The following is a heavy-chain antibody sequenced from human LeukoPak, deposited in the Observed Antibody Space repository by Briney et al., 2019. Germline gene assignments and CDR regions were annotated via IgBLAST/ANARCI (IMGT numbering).Heavy chain of an antibody. CDR2: ISAYNGNT. D-gene: IGHD5-18*01. J-gene: IGHJ6*02. V-gene: IGHV1-18*01. CDR3: ARGIRLWLQDYYYGMDV. CDR1: GYTFTSYG. Sequence: ASVKVSCKASGYTFTSYGISWVRQAPGQGLEWMGWISAYNGNTNYAQKLQGRVTMTTDTSTSTAYMELRSLRSDDTAVYYCARGIRLWLQDYYYGMDVWGQGTTVTVSS.